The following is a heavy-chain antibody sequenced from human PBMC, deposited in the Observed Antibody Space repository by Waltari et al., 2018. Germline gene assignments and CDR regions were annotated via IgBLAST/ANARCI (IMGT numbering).Heavy chain of an antibody. CDR1: GGSVSSSTYY. J-gene: IGHJ4*02. CDR2: IYYSGST. D-gene: IGHD1-26*01. V-gene: IGHV4-39*07. CDR3: ATVGARAY. Sequence: QLQLQESGPGLVKPSETLPLTCTVSGGSVSSSTYYWGWIRQPPGKGLEWIASIYYSGSTYDNPSLESRVTISVDTSKNQFSLKLSSVTAADTAVYYCATVGARAYWGQGTLVTVSS.